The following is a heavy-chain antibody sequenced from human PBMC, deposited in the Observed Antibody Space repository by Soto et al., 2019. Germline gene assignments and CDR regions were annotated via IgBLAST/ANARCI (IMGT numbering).Heavy chain of an antibody. V-gene: IGHV3-53*01. D-gene: IGHD3-10*01. CDR2: LYSGGNT. Sequence: PGGSLRLSCAVSGLTVSSNYMNWVRQAPGKGLEWVSVLYSGGNTYYADSVKGRFTISSDDSKNTLYLRMNSLRADDTAVYYCARIEVYYNRGHPFDSWGQGTLVTVSS. J-gene: IGHJ4*02. CDR1: GLTVSSNY. CDR3: ARIEVYYNRGHPFDS.